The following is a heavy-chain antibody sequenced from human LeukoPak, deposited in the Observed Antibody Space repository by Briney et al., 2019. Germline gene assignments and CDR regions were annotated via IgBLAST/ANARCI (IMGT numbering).Heavy chain of an antibody. D-gene: IGHD6-19*01. J-gene: IGHJ5*02. CDR3: ARGVDDGSPRYIGEQWLCNWFDP. V-gene: IGHV1-46*01. Sequence: ASVKVSCKASGYTFTSYYMHWVRQAPGQGLEWMRIINPSGGSTSYAQKFQGRVTMTRDTSTSTVYMELSSLRSEDTAVYYCARGVDDGSPRYIGEQWLCNWFDPWGQGTLVTVSS. CDR2: INPSGGST. CDR1: GYTFTSYY.